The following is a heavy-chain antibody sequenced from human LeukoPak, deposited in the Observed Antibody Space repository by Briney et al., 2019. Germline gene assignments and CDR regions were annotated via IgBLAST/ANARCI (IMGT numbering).Heavy chain of an antibody. CDR3: ARQDYYGSGSYYFDY. Sequence: PSETLSLTCAVYGGSFSGYYWSWIRQPPGKGLEWIGEINHSGSTNYNPSLKSRVTISVDTSKNQFSLKLSSVTAADTAVYYCARQDYYGSGSYYFDYWGQGTLVTVSS. J-gene: IGHJ4*02. CDR2: INHSGST. V-gene: IGHV4-34*01. CDR1: GGSFSGYY. D-gene: IGHD3-10*01.